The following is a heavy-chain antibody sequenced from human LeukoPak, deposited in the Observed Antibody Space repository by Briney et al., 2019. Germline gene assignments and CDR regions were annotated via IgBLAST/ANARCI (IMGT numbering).Heavy chain of an antibody. D-gene: IGHD3-22*01. J-gene: IGHJ5*02. CDR2: IYYSGST. CDR3: ASQSSGYYLGWFDP. CDR1: GGPISSYY. Sequence: SDPLSLPCTVSGGPISSYYWSWLRQPPGKGREWIGYIYYSGSTNYNPSLKSRVTISVDTSKNQFSLKLSSVSAADTAVYYCASQSSGYYLGWFDPWGQGTLVTVSS. V-gene: IGHV4-59*07.